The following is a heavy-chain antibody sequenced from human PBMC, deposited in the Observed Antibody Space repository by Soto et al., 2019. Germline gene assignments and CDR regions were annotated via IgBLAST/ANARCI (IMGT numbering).Heavy chain of an antibody. CDR2: IIPIFGTA. Sequence: SVKVSCKASGGTFSSYAISWVRQAPGQGLEWMGGIIPIFGTANYAQKFQGRVTITADESTSTAYMELSSLRSEDTAVYYCASRSGQLLSGSLDYWGQGTLVTVSS. V-gene: IGHV1-69*13. J-gene: IGHJ4*02. CDR1: GGTFSSYA. CDR3: ASRSGQLLSGSLDY. D-gene: IGHD2-2*01.